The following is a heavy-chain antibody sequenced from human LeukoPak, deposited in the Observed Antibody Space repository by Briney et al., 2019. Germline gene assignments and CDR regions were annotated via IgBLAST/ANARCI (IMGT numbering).Heavy chain of an antibody. V-gene: IGHV1-18*01. CDR1: GYTFTSYG. Sequence: ASVKVSCKASGYTFTSYGISWVRQAPGQGLEWMGWISAYNGSTNYAQKLQGRVTMTTDTSTSTAYMELRSLRSDDTAVYYCAREPGCGGDCYSDAFDIWGQGTMVTVSS. CDR3: AREPGCGGDCYSDAFDI. J-gene: IGHJ3*02. CDR2: ISAYNGST. D-gene: IGHD2-21*02.